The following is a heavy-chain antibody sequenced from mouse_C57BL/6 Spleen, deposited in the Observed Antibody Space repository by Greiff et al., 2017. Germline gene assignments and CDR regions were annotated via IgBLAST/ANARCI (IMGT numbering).Heavy chain of an antibody. CDR1: GYTFTGYW. Sequence: VKLMESGAELMKPGASVKLSCKATGYTFTGYWIEWVKRRPGHGLVWIGEILPGSGSTNYNEKFKGKATFTADTSSNTAYMQLSSLTTEDSTIYYCARGNYDAWFAYWGQGTLVTVSA. J-gene: IGHJ3*01. CDR3: ARGNYDAWFAY. CDR2: ILPGSGST. V-gene: IGHV1-9*01. D-gene: IGHD2-4*01.